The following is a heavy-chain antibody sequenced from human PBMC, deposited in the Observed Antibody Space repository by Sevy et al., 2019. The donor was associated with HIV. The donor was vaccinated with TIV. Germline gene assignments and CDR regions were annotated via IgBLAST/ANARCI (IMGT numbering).Heavy chain of an antibody. J-gene: IGHJ4*02. CDR2: IYTSGST. CDR3: ARFRTGYSSSWIDY. V-gene: IGHV4-61*02. Sequence: SETLSLTCTVSGGSISSGSYCWSWIRQPAGKGLEWIGRIYTSGSTNYNPSLKSRVTMSVDTSKNQFSLKLSSVTAADTAVYYCARFRTGYSSSWIDYWGQRTLVTVSS. CDR1: GGSISSGSYC. D-gene: IGHD6-13*01.